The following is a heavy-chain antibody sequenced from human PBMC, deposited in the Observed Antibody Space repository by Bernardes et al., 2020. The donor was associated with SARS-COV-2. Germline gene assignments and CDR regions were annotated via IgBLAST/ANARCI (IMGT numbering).Heavy chain of an antibody. CDR1: GYTFSNYA. V-gene: IGHV1-18*01. J-gene: IGHJ6*02. CDR3: ARETYYYGSGSSRHYYGMDV. CDR2: ISVYNGNP. Sequence: ASVKVPCKASGYTFSNYAIGWVRQAPGQGLEWMGWISVYNGNPTYAQKPQGRVTMTTDTSTSTAYMELKSLRSDDTAVYYCARETYYYGSGSSRHYYGMDVWGQGTTVTVSS. D-gene: IGHD3-10*01.